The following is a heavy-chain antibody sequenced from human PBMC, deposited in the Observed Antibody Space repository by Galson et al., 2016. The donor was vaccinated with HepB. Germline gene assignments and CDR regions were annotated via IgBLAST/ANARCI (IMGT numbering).Heavy chain of an antibody. Sequence: SLRLSCAASGFTSSTYSMNWVRQAPGKGLEWVSYISSGSSTTYYADYVKGRFTISRDNAKNSLYLQMNSLRDEDTAVYYCATRNYSSLDHWGQGTLVTLSS. J-gene: IGHJ4*02. CDR3: ATRNYSSLDH. D-gene: IGHD6-13*01. V-gene: IGHV3-48*02. CDR1: GFTSSTYS. CDR2: ISSGSSTT.